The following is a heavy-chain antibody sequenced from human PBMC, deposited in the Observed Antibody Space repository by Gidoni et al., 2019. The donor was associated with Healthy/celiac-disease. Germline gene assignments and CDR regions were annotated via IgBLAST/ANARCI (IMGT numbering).Heavy chain of an antibody. CDR2: IYWDDDK. V-gene: IGHV2-5*02. J-gene: IGHJ5*02. CDR1: GFSLSTSGVG. CDR3: AHKDDAAAENWFDP. D-gene: IGHD6-13*01. Sequence: QITLKESGPTLVKPTQTLTLTCTFSGFSLSTSGVGVGWIRQPPGKALEWLALIYWDDDKRYSPSLKSRLTITKDTSKNQVVLTMTNMDPVDTATYYCAHKDDAAAENWFDPWGQGTLVTVSS.